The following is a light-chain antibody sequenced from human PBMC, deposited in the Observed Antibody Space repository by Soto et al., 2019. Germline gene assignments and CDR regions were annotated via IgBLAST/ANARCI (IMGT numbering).Light chain of an antibody. CDR2: GAS. J-gene: IGKJ2*01. CDR1: HHVNNDY. CDR3: QQYGNSPMYT. V-gene: IGKV3-20*01. Sequence: DIVLTQSPGTLSLSPGERATLSCRARHHVNNDYLAWYQQRPGQAPRLLIYGASRRATGIPDRFSGSGSGTDFTLTISGLEPEDFGVFYCQQYGNSPMYTFGQGTKLQIK.